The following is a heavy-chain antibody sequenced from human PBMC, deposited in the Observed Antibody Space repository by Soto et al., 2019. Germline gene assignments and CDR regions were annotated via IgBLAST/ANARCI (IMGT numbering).Heavy chain of an antibody. D-gene: IGHD6-13*01. CDR1: GYTFTSYG. Sequence: QVQLVQSGAEVKKPGASVKVSCKASGYTFTSYGISWVRQAPGQGLEWMGWISAYNGNTNYAQKLQGRVTMTTDTSTSTAYMELRSLRADDTAVYYCARDIIAAAGTGPTFMDVWGQGTTVTVSS. CDR2: ISAYNGNT. CDR3: ARDIIAAAGTGPTFMDV. V-gene: IGHV1-18*01. J-gene: IGHJ6*02.